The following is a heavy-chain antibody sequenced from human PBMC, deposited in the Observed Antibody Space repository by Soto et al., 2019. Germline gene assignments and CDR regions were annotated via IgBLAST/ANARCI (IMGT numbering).Heavy chain of an antibody. CDR2: IYYSGST. J-gene: IGHJ6*02. V-gene: IGHV4-59*01. Sequence: SETLSLTSTVSGGSISSYYWSWIRQPPGKGLEWIGYIYYSGSTNYNPSLKSRVTISVDTSKNQFSLKLSSVTAADTAVYYCARDMVRGVNGMDVWGQGTTVTVSS. D-gene: IGHD3-10*01. CDR1: GGSISSYY. CDR3: ARDMVRGVNGMDV.